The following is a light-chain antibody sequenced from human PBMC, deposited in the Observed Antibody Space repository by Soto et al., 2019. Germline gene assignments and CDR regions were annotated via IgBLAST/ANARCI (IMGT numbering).Light chain of an antibody. Sequence: DIQTTQSPSTLSASVGDRVNITCRASQSISTWLAWYQQKPGKAPKLLIYKASTLQSGVPSRFSGSGSGADFTLTISSLQPDDFGTYYCQQYTTYYSFGQGTKLEIK. CDR3: QQYTTYYS. J-gene: IGKJ2*03. CDR1: QSISTW. CDR2: KAS. V-gene: IGKV1-5*03.